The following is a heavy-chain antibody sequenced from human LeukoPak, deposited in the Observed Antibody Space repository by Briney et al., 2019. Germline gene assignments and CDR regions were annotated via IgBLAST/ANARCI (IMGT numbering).Heavy chain of an antibody. CDR1: GFTVSSNY. V-gene: IGHV4-39*07. Sequence: GSLRLSCAASGFTVSSNYMSWVRQAPGKGLEWIGSIYYSGSTYYNPSLKSRVTISVDTSKNQFSLKLSSVTAADTAVYYCASAMITFGGVIVIPGAFDIWGQGTMVTVSS. D-gene: IGHD3-16*02. J-gene: IGHJ3*02. CDR2: IYYSGST. CDR3: ASAMITFGGVIVIPGAFDI.